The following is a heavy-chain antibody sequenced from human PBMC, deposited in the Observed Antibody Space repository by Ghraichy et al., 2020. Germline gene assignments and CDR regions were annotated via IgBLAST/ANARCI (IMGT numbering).Heavy chain of an antibody. CDR1: GFTFSSYG. CDR2: ISYDGSNK. D-gene: IGHD4-17*01. J-gene: IGHJ6*02. Sequence: GGSLRLSCAASGFTFSSYGMHWVRQAPGKGLEWVAVISYDGSNKYYADSVKGRFTISRDNSKNTLYLQMNSLRAEDTAVYYCAKAREDYGDYGPFYYYYGMDVWGQGTTVTVSS. CDR3: AKAREDYGDYGPFYYYYGMDV. V-gene: IGHV3-30*18.